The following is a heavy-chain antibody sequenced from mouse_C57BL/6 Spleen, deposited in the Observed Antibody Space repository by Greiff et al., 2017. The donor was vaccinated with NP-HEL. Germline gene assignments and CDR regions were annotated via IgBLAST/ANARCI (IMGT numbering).Heavy chain of an antibody. CDR1: GYSITSGYY. Sequence: EVKVEESGPGLVKPSQSLSLTCSVTGYSITSGYYWNWIRQFPGNKLEWMGYISYDGSNNYNPSLKNRISITRDTSKNQFFLKLNSVTTEDTATYYCARILHYYGSSYEDYWGQGTTLTVSS. V-gene: IGHV3-6*01. J-gene: IGHJ2*01. D-gene: IGHD1-1*01. CDR3: ARILHYYGSSYEDY. CDR2: ISYDGSN.